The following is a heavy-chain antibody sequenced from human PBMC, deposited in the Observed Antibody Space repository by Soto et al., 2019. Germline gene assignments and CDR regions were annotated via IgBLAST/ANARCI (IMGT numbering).Heavy chain of an antibody. J-gene: IGHJ5*01. CDR1: GDSVSSSRVT. CDR2: TYYRSKWYN. CDR3: VRLIGNSWLDF. V-gene: IGHV6-1*01. Sequence: SQTLSLTCAISGDSVSSSRVTWNWIRQSPSRGLEWLGRTYYRSKWYNDYAESVKSRITINPDTSKNQCSLHLNSVTPADTAVYYCVRLIGNSWLDFWGQGTLVTVSS. D-gene: IGHD5-12*01.